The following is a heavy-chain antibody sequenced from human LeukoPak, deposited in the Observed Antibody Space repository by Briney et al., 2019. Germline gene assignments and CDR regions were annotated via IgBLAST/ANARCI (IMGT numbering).Heavy chain of an antibody. CDR3: ARGFTSYYYYYGMDV. CDR1: GFTFSSYG. V-gene: IGHV3-33*01. CDR2: IWYDGSNK. J-gene: IGHJ6*02. Sequence: GSLRLSCAASGFTFSSYGMHWVRQAPGKGLEWVAVIWYDGSNKYYADSVKGRFTISRDNSKNTLYLQMNSLRAEDTAVYYCARGFTSYYYYYGMDVWGQGTTVTVSS.